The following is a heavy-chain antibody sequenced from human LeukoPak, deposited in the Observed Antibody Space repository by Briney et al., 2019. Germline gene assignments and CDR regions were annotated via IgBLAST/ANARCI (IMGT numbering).Heavy chain of an antibody. CDR3: ARISLGAIWGYYYGMDV. D-gene: IGHD1-26*01. V-gene: IGHV1-69*13. CDR2: IIPIFDTA. J-gene: IGHJ6*02. Sequence: SVKVSCKASGGTFSSYAISWVRQAPGQGLEWMGGIIPIFDTADYAQKFQGGVTITADESTSTAYMELSSLRSEDTAVFYCARISLGAIWGYYYGMDVWGQGTTVTVSS. CDR1: GGTFSSYA.